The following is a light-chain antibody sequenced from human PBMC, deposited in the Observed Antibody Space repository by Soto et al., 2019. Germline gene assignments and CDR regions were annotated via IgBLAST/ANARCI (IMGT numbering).Light chain of an antibody. CDR2: DTN. CDR3: LLSYSGARLWV. CDR1: TGAVTSGHY. J-gene: IGLJ3*02. Sequence: QAVVTQEPSLTVSPGGTVTLTCGSSTGAVTSGHYPYWFQQKPGQAPRTLIYDTNNKRSWTPARFSGSLLGGKAALTLSGAQPEDEAEYYCLLSYSGARLWVFGGGTKVTVL. V-gene: IGLV7-46*01.